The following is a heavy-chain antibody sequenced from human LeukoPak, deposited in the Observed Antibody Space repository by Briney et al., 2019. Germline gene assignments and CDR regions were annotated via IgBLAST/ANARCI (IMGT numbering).Heavy chain of an antibody. D-gene: IGHD5-12*01. V-gene: IGHV1-69*13. J-gene: IGHJ6*03. CDR1: GGTFSSYA. CDR3: ARAITYYYYYYYMDV. CDR2: IIPIFGTA. Sequence: SVKVSCKASGGTFSSYAISWVRQASGQGLEWMGGIIPIFGTANYAQKFQGRVTITADESTSTAYMELSSLRSEDTAVYYCARAITYYYYYYYMDVWGKGTTVTVSS.